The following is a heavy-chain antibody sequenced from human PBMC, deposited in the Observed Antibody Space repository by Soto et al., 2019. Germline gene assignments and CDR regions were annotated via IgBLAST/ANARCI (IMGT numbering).Heavy chain of an antibody. CDR1: GFTFSDYY. CDR2: ISSSSSYT. CDR3: AKEQLSPALDAFDI. J-gene: IGHJ3*02. Sequence: GGSLRLSCAASGFTFSDYYMSWIRQAPGKGLEWVSYISSSSSYTNYADSVKGRFTISRDNSKNTLYLQMNSLRAEDTAVYYCAKEQLSPALDAFDIWGQGTMVTVSS. V-gene: IGHV3-11*05. D-gene: IGHD1-1*01.